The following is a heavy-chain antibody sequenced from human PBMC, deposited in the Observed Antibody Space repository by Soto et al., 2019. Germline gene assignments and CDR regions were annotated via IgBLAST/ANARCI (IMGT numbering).Heavy chain of an antibody. J-gene: IGHJ4*02. CDR2: INSDGSIT. V-gene: IGHV3-74*01. Sequence: EVQLVESGGGLVQPGGSLRLSCAASGFTFSSYWMHWVRQVPEKGLVWVSRINSDGSITNYADAVKGRFTISRDNVQNTLYLQMNSLRADDTAVYYCVTYPRSFGGSYRPDFWGQGTLVTVSS. D-gene: IGHD3-16*02. CDR3: VTYPRSFGGSYRPDF. CDR1: GFTFSSYW.